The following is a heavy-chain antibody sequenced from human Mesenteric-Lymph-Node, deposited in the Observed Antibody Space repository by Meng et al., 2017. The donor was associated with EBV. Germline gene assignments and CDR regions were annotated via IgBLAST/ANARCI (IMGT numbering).Heavy chain of an antibody. V-gene: IGHV4-39*01. CDR3: ARHRRASSTGDWLDP. Sequence: PLQELAPKVVGPSEALSPNSPAPGDAISGSTNYWAWCRRPPGKGPEWIGTINYSGTTYYNPSLERRFSIFVDTSKNQFSLNLSFVTAADTAVYYCARHRRASSTGDWLDPWGQGTLVTVSS. D-gene: IGHD2-2*01. CDR2: INYSGTT. CDR1: GDAISGSTNY. J-gene: IGHJ5*02.